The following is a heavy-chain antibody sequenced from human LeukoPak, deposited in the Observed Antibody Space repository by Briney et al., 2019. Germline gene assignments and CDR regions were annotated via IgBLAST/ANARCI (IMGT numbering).Heavy chain of an antibody. Sequence: GASVKVSCKASGGTFSSYAISWVRQAPGQGLEWMGGIIPIFGTANSAQKFQGRVTITTDESTSTAYMELSSLRSEDTAVYYCARDRSPKSYYYGSDPSHVEDAFDIWGQGTMVTVSS. CDR1: GGTFSSYA. J-gene: IGHJ3*02. CDR2: IIPIFGTA. V-gene: IGHV1-69*05. CDR3: ARDRSPKSYYYGSDPSHVEDAFDI. D-gene: IGHD3-10*01.